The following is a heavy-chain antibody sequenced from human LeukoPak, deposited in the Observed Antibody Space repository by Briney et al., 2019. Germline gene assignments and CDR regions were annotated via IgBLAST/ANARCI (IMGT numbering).Heavy chain of an antibody. V-gene: IGHV3-23*01. D-gene: IGHD3-22*01. J-gene: IGHJ4*02. CDR2: ISGSSTST. Sequence: GGFLRLSCAASGFTFSSYDMHWVRQAPGKGLEWVSSISGSSTSTYYADSVKGRFTVSRDNPKNTLYLQMNSLRAEDTAVYYCAKQRDYYDSSGYYRGYYFDYWGQGTLVTVSS. CDR1: GFTFSSYD. CDR3: AKQRDYYDSSGYYRGYYFDY.